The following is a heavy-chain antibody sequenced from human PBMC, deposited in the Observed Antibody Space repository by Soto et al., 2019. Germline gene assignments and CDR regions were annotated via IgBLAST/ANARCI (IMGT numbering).Heavy chain of an antibody. CDR2: INAGNGNT. Sequence: GASVKVSCKASGYTFTSYATHWVRQAPGQRLEWMGWINAGNGNTKYSQKFQGRVTITRDTSASTAYMELSSLRSEDTAVYYCARGDPPQCSGGSCQRYYGMDVWGQGTKVTVSS. J-gene: IGHJ6*02. V-gene: IGHV1-3*01. CDR3: ARGDPPQCSGGSCQRYYGMDV. D-gene: IGHD2-15*01. CDR1: GYTFTSYA.